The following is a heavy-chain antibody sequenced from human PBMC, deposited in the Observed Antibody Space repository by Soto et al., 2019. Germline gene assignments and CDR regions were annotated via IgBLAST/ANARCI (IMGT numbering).Heavy chain of an antibody. D-gene: IGHD4-4*01. J-gene: IGHJ4*02. CDR3: AKDPNPTVNAFDY. CDR2: ISWNSGSI. CDR1: GFTFDDYA. Sequence: EVQLVESGGGLVQPGRSLRLSCAASGFTFDDYAMHWVRQAPGKGLEWVSGISWNSGSIGYADSVKGRFPISRDNAKNSLSLQMNSLRAEDTALYYCAKDPNPTVNAFDYWGQGTLVTVSS. V-gene: IGHV3-9*01.